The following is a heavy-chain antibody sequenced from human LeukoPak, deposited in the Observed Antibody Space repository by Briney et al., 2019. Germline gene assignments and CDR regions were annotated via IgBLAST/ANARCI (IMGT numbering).Heavy chain of an antibody. Sequence: GGSLRLSCSASGFTFDDYGMSWVRQAPGKGLEWVSAINWNGGSTGYADTVKGRFTISRDNAKNSLYLRMNSLRAEDTALYHCAKTHRGDSGSYGYWGQGTLVTVFS. CDR1: GFTFDDYG. V-gene: IGHV3-20*01. CDR3: AKTHRGDSGSYGY. CDR2: INWNGGST. D-gene: IGHD1-26*01. J-gene: IGHJ4*02.